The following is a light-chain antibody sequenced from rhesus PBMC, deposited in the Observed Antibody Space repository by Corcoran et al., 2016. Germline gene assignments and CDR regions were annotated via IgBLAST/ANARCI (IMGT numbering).Light chain of an antibody. V-gene: IGKV1-38*01. CDR2: DAS. Sequence: DVQLTQSPSSLSASVGDRVTITCRASQGISSYLAWYQQKSGKAPRLLIYDASILQSGVPSRFSGSGAGTEFTITINSLQPEDFASYHCQQRNSHPPTFGGDTKVEIK. J-gene: IGKJ4*01. CDR3: QQRNSHPPT. CDR1: QGISSY.